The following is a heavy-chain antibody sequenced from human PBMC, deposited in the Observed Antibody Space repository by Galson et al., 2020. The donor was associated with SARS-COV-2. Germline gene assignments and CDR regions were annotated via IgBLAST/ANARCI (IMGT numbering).Heavy chain of an antibody. CDR1: GFTFSSYA. J-gene: IGHJ4*02. D-gene: IGHD3-22*01. V-gene: IGHV3-30*04. CDR3: ASARDYYYDSSGIVDY. CDR2: ISYDGSNK. Sequence: GGSLRLSCAASGFTFSSYAMHWVRQAPGKGLEWVAVISYDGSNKSYADSVKGRFTISRDNSKNMLYLQMNSLRAEDTAVYYCASARDYYYDSSGIVDYWGQGTLVTVSS.